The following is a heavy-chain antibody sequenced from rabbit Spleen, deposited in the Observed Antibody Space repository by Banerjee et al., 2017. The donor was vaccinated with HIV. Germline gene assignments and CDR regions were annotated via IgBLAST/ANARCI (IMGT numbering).Heavy chain of an antibody. Sequence: QEQLKETGGGLVQPGGSLTLSCKASGFDLSSYGVSWVRQAPGKGLEWIGYIDPIFHVTTYASWAKGRFTISRTSSTTVTLQMTSLTAADTATHFCARDLAGVIGWNFYLWGPGTLVTVS. CDR3: ARDLAGVIGWNFYL. CDR2: IDPIFHVTT. J-gene: IGHJ4*01. CDR1: GFDLSSYG. D-gene: IGHD4-1*01. V-gene: IGHV1S45*01.